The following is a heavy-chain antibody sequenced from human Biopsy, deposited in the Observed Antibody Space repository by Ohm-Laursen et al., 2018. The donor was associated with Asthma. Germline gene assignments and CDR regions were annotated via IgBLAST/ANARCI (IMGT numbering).Heavy chain of an antibody. CDR2: ISGSGGRT. Sequence: SLRLSCAASGFTFSTYAMSWARQAPGKGLEWVSSISGSGGRTYYADSVKGRFTVSRDNSMNTLYLQMSSLRAEDTAVYYCAKVHRVYAMVGYFDYWGQGTLVTVSS. CDR1: GFTFSTYA. D-gene: IGHD2-8*01. J-gene: IGHJ4*02. CDR3: AKVHRVYAMVGYFDY. V-gene: IGHV3-23*01.